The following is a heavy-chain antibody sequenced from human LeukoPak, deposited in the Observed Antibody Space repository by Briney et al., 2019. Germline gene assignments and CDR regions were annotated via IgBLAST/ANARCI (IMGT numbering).Heavy chain of an antibody. CDR2: INLSGSAQ. CDR1: GFGFSSYT. D-gene: IGHD5-24*01. Sequence: GGSLRLSCAASGFGFSSYTMNWVRQAPGKGPEWVANINLSGSAQLYVDSVEGRCTISRDNAKSSLYLQMNGLRVEDTAVYYCAARGLHNYWGQGTLVTVSS. V-gene: IGHV3-7*01. J-gene: IGHJ4*02. CDR3: AARGLHNY.